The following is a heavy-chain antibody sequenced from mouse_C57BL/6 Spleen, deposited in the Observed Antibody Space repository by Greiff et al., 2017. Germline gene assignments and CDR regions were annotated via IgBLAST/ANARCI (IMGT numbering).Heavy chain of an antibody. V-gene: IGHV1-55*01. J-gene: IGHJ4*01. Sequence: VQLQQSGAELVKPGASVKMSCKASGYTFTSYWITWVKQRPGQGLEWIGDIYPGSGSTNYNEKFKSKATLTVDTSSSTAYMQLSSLTSEDSAVYYCARFTTAYAMDYWGQGTSVTVSS. CDR3: ARFTTAYAMDY. CDR2: IYPGSGST. D-gene: IGHD1-2*01. CDR1: GYTFTSYW.